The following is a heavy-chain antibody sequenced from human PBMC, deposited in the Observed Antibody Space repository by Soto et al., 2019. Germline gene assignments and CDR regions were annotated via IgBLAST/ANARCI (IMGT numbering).Heavy chain of an antibody. CDR2: ISAYNGNT. CDR1: GYTFTSYG. J-gene: IGHJ6*02. CDR3: ARDLYYDSSGYYYFLTPSSFYYYYGIDV. Sequence: ASVKVSCRASGYTFTSYGISWVRQAPGQGLEWMGWISAYNGNTNYAQKLQGRVTMTTDTSTSTAYMELRSLRSDDTAVYYCARDLYYDSSGYYYFLTPSSFYYYYGIDVWGQGTTVTVSS. D-gene: IGHD3-22*01. V-gene: IGHV1-18*04.